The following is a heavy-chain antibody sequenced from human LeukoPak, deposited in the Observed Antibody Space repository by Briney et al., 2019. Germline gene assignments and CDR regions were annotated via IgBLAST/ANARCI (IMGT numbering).Heavy chain of an antibody. D-gene: IGHD3-22*01. J-gene: IGHJ5*02. V-gene: IGHV1-18*01. CDR1: GYTFTSYG. CDR3: ARDYDSKGWFDP. CDR2: ISAYNGNT. Sequence: ASVKVSCKASGYTFTSYGISWVRQAPGQGLEWMGWISAYNGNTNYAQKLQGRVTMTTDTSTSTACMELRSLRSDDTAVYYCARDYDSKGWFDPWGQGTLVTVSS.